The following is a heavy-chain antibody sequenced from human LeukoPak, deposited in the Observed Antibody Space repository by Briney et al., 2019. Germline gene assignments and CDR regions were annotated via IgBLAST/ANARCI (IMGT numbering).Heavy chain of an antibody. Sequence: GESLKISCKGSGYSFTSYWIGWVRQMPGKGLEWMGIIYPGDSDTRYSPSFQGQVTISADKSISTAYLQWSSLKASDTAMYYCARRLRGYSYGNQGYYYYMDVWGKGTTVTVSS. CDR1: GYSFTSYW. D-gene: IGHD5-18*01. V-gene: IGHV5-51*01. J-gene: IGHJ6*03. CDR2: IYPGDSDT. CDR3: ARRLRGYSYGNQGYYYYMDV.